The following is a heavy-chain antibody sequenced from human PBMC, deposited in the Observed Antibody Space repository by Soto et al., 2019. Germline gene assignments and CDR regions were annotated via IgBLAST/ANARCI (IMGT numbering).Heavy chain of an antibody. CDR2: TGTRRKYT. CDR1: GYALRDYS. V-gene: IGHV3-48*02. D-gene: IGHD3-9*01. J-gene: IGHJ3*02. CDR3: VRDRDWAFDI. Sequence: HPGGSLRLSCAASGYALRDYSMNWVRQAPGKGLEWVSYTGTRRKYTFYADSVRGRFTISRDDARNSVYLQLNSLRDEDTAVYYCVRDRDWAFDIWGQGTRVTL.